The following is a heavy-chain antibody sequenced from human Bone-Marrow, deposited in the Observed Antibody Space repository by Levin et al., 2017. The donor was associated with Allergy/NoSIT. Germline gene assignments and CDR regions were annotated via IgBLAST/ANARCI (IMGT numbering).Heavy chain of an antibody. J-gene: IGHJ4*02. D-gene: IGHD3-16*01. CDR1: GFTFSSYG. CDR2: IWYDGSNK. CDR3: ARDETGEFYGSYYFDY. V-gene: IGHV3-33*01. Sequence: GGSLRLSCAASGFTFSSYGMHWVRQAPGKGLEWVAVIWYDGSNKYYADSVKGRFTISRDNSKNTLYLQMNSLRAEDTAVYYCARDETGEFYGSYYFDYWGQGTLVTVSS.